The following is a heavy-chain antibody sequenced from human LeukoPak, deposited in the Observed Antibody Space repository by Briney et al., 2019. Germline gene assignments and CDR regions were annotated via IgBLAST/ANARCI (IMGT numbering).Heavy chain of an antibody. D-gene: IGHD1-26*01. CDR1: GGSISSSSYY. Sequence: SETLSLTCTVSGGSISSSSYYWGWIRQPPGKGLEWIGSIYYSGSTYYNPSLESRVTISVDTSKNQFSLKLSSVTAADTAVYYCARSRWELLAFDIWGQGTMVTVSS. CDR3: ARSRWELLAFDI. CDR2: IYYSGST. J-gene: IGHJ3*02. V-gene: IGHV4-39*01.